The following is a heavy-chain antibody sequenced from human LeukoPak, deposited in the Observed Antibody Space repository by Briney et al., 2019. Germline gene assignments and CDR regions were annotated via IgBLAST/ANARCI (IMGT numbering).Heavy chain of an antibody. CDR1: GDSISSGADY. Sequence: PSETLSLTCTVSGDSISSGADYWGWIRQPPGKGLEWIGSIYYSGSTYYNPSLKSRVTISVDTSKNQFSLKLSSVTAADTAVYYCARLNTAMVEWGQGTLVTVSS. CDR3: ARLNTAMVE. CDR2: IYYSGST. D-gene: IGHD5-18*01. V-gene: IGHV4-39*01. J-gene: IGHJ4*02.